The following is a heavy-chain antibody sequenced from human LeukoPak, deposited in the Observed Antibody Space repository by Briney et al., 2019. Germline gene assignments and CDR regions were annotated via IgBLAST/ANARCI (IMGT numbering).Heavy chain of an antibody. D-gene: IGHD5-24*01. J-gene: IGHJ4*02. Sequence: SETLSLTCAVYGGSFSGYYWSWIRQPPGKGLEWIGEINHSGSTNYNPSLKSRVTISVDTSKDQFSLKLSSVTAADTAVYYCASERWSHRSYFDYWGQGILVTVSS. CDR2: INHSGST. CDR3: ASERWSHRSYFDY. V-gene: IGHV4-34*01. CDR1: GGSFSGYY.